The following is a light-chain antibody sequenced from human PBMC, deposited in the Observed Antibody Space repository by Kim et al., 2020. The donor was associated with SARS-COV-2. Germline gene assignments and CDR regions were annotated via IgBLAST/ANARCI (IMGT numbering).Light chain of an antibody. CDR2: SND. Sequence: ELTQSPSVSGTPGQRVSISCSGSNSNIGGNTVNWYQQLPGTAPRLLIYSNDQRPSGVPDRFSGSKSGTSASLAISGLQSEVEADYYCSTWDNNLNTMVFGGGTQLTVL. CDR1: NSNIGGNT. V-gene: IGLV1-44*01. J-gene: IGLJ3*02. CDR3: STWDNNLNTMV.